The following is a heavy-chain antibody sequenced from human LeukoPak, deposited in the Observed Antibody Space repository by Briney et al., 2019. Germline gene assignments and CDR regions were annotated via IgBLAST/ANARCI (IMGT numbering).Heavy chain of an antibody. CDR2: MSYDGSNK. Sequence: GGSLRLSCAASGFTFSSYAMHWVRQAPGKGLEWVAVMSYDGSNKYYADSVKGRFTISRDNSKNTLYLQMNSLRAEDTAVYYCASGDYLDYWGQGTLVTVSS. J-gene: IGHJ4*02. CDR3: ASGDYLDY. V-gene: IGHV3-30-3*01. D-gene: IGHD4-17*01. CDR1: GFTFSSYA.